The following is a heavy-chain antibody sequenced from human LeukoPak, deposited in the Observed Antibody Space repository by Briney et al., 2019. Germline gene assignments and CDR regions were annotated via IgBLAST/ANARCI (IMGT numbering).Heavy chain of an antibody. Sequence: TGGSLRLSCAASGLTVGINYMSWVRQAPGKGLEWVSFMYADGSTDYADSVKGRFTISRDNSKNTLYLQMNTLRAEGTAIYYCARDRYRSGCMDVWGQGTTVTVS. D-gene: IGHD6-19*01. CDR1: GLTVGINY. J-gene: IGHJ6*02. CDR3: ARDRYRSGCMDV. V-gene: IGHV3-53*01. CDR2: MYADGST.